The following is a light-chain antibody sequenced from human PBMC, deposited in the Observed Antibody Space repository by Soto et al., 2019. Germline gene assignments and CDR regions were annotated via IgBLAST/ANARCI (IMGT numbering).Light chain of an antibody. Sequence: QSALTQPASVSGSPGQSITISCTGTSSDVGSYNLVSWYQQHPGKAPKLMIYEVSKRPSGVSNRFSGSKSGNTASLTIYGLQAEDEADYYCCSYAGSSYVVFGGGTKLTVL. CDR3: CSYAGSSYVV. J-gene: IGLJ2*01. CDR2: EVS. CDR1: SSDVGSYNL. V-gene: IGLV2-23*02.